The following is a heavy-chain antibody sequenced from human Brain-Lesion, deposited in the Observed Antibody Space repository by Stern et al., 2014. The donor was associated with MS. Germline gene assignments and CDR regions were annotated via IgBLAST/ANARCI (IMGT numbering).Heavy chain of an antibody. CDR3: VAGAQLWL. CDR1: GFTFSQAW. V-gene: IGHV3-15*01. Sequence: VQLVESGGGLVKSGGSLRLSCAASGFTFSQAWMGWVRQVPGKGLEWVGHIKSRTDGGTANSAASVKDRFTVSRDNSANMLYLQMNSLTIEDTAVYYCVAGAQLWLWGQGTLVTVSS. CDR2: IKSRTDGGTA. J-gene: IGHJ4*02. D-gene: IGHD1-1*01.